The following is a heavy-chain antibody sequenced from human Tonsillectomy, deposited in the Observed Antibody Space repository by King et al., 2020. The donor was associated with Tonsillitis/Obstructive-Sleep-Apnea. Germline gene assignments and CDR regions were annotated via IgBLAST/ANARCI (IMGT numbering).Heavy chain of an antibody. Sequence: VQLVESGGGLVQPGGSLRLSCAASGFTFSSYWMHWVRQAPGKGLVWVSRINSDGSSTSYADSVKGRFTISRDNAKNTLYLQMNSLRAEDTAVEYCARDSENHLEAYGDYYYDYGMDVWGQGTTVTVSS. CDR2: INSDGSST. CDR3: ARDSENHLEAYGDYYYDYGMDV. J-gene: IGHJ6*02. V-gene: IGHV3-74*01. D-gene: IGHD3-3*01. CDR1: GFTFSSYW.